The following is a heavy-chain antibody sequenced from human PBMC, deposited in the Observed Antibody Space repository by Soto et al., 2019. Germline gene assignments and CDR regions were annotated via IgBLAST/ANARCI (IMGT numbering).Heavy chain of an antibody. CDR2: INFSGVT. D-gene: IGHD6-6*01. CDR3: ARGASIGSKSWFDP. V-gene: IGHV4-34*01. Sequence: SETLSLTCAVFGGSFSAYYWSWIRQPPGKGLEWIGEINFSGVTNYTPSLKSRVTISVVTSKNQFSLKLSSVTAADTAVYYCARGASIGSKSWFDPWGQGTLVTVSS. J-gene: IGHJ5*02. CDR1: GGSFSAYY.